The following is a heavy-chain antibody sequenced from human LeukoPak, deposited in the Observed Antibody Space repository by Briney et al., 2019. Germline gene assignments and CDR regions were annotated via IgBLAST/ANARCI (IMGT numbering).Heavy chain of an antibody. Sequence: KPSETLSLTCAVYGGSFSGYYWGWIGQPPGKGLEWIGEINHSGSTNYKPSLKSRVTISVDTSKSQLSLKLSSVTAADTAVYYCARGRGPIAAAGRMGYFDYWGQGTLVTVSS. CDR2: INHSGST. CDR3: ARGRGPIAAAGRMGYFDY. CDR1: GGSFSGYY. J-gene: IGHJ4*02. D-gene: IGHD6-13*01. V-gene: IGHV4-34*01.